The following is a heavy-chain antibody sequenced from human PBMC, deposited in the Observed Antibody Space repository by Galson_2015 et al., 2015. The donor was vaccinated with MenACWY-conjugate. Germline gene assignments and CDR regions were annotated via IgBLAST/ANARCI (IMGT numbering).Heavy chain of an antibody. Sequence: SLRLSCAASGFTVSNNYMSRVRQAPGKGLEWVSLIYSGGDSYYADSVRGRFTLSRDSSKNTLYLQMSSLRADDTAVYYCGRDVGPWGQGTLVTVSS. CDR1: GFTVSNNY. J-gene: IGHJ4*02. CDR2: IYSGGDS. CDR3: GRDVGP. V-gene: IGHV3-66*01.